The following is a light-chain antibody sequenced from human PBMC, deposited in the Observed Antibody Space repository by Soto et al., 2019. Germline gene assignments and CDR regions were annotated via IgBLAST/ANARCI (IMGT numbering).Light chain of an antibody. J-gene: IGKJ3*01. CDR3: QQYGTSPFT. CDR2: AAS. CDR1: QSVYGN. Sequence: ELLMTQSPATLSVSPGETATLSCRASQSVYGNLAWYQQKPGQAPRLLISAASSRATGIPDRFSGSGSGTDFTLTISRLEPEDFAVYYCQQYGTSPFTFGPGTKVDI. V-gene: IGKV3-20*01.